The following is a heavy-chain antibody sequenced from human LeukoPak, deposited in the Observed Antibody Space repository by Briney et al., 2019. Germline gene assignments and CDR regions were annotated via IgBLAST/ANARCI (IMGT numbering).Heavy chain of an antibody. CDR1: GFTFSSYW. J-gene: IGHJ6*03. V-gene: IGHV3-7*01. CDR2: IKQDGSEK. D-gene: IGHD1-26*01. Sequence: GGSLRLSCAASGFTFSSYWMSWVRQAPGKGLDWLSNIKQDGSEKYYVDSVKGRFTISRDNAKNSLYLQMNSLRAEDTAVYYCARDQTKWEPLRRRNYYYMDVWAKGPRSPSP. CDR3: ARDQTKWEPLRRRNYYYMDV.